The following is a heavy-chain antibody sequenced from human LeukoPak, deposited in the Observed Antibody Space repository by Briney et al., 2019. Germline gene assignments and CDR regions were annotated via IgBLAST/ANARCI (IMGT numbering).Heavy chain of an antibody. Sequence: PSETLSLTCAVSGGSFTIYQWSWIRQSPGKGLEWVGRMKSTTDGGSTDYAAPVKGRFIISRDDSEKMAYLEMNRLKIEDTAVYYCSTHPTSGFWGQGTLVTVSS. CDR3: STHPTSGF. V-gene: IGHV3-15*07. D-gene: IGHD2-15*01. CDR2: MKSTTDGGST. J-gene: IGHJ4*02. CDR1: GGSFTIYQ.